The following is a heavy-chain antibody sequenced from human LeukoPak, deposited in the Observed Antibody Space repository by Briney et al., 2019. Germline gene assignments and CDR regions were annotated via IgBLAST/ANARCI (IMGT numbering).Heavy chain of an antibody. V-gene: IGHV4-59*01. J-gene: IGHJ4*02. CDR2: IYHSGTT. D-gene: IGHD5-18*01. CDR1: GGSISSYY. Sequence: SETLSLTCTVSGGSISSYYWSWIRQPPGKGLEWIGYIYHSGTTTYNPSLESRVTISVDTSKSQLSLKLSSVTAADTAVYYCARGATAMGDFDYWGQGTLVTVSS. CDR3: ARGATAMGDFDY.